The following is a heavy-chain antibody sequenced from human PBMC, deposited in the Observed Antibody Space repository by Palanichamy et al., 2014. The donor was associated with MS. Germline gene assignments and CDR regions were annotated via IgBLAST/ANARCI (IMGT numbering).Heavy chain of an antibody. J-gene: IGHJ4*02. CDR2: IYHSGST. Sequence: QVQLQESGPGLVKPSGTLSLTCAVSGGSISSSNWWSWVRQPQEGLEWIGEIYHSGSTNYNPSLKSRVTISVDKSKNQFSLKLSSVTAADTAVYYCARYSRYYDSSGYYEAFDYWGQGTLVTVSS. CDR1: GGSISSSNW. D-gene: IGHD3-22*01. CDR3: ARYSRYYDSSGYYEAFDY. V-gene: IGHV4-4*02.